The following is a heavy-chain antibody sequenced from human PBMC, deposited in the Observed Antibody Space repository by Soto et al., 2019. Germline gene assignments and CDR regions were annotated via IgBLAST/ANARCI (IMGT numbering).Heavy chain of an antibody. Sequence: SLSKAVAYGSISNVGYCWSRIPPPQAKGLEGSGYIYHSGSTYSNPSLQSRVTISVDRSKNQFSLKLTSVTAVDTAVYYCARREIQGPIDYWGQGTLVNVS. D-gene: IGHD1-26*01. J-gene: IGHJ4*02. CDR3: ARREIQGPIDY. CDR1: YGSISNVGYC. V-gene: IGHV4-30-2*01. CDR2: IYHSGST.